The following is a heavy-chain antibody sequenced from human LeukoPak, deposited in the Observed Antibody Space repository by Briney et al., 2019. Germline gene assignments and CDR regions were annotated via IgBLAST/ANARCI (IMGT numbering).Heavy chain of an antibody. Sequence: SETLSLTCTVSGGSISSYYWSWIRQPPGKGLEWIGSIYYSGSTYYNPSLKSRVTISVDTSKNQFSLKLSSVTAADTAVYYCATSPTYWGQGTLVTVSS. CDR2: IYYSGST. J-gene: IGHJ4*02. V-gene: IGHV4-39*07. CDR3: ATSPTY. CDR1: GGSISSYY.